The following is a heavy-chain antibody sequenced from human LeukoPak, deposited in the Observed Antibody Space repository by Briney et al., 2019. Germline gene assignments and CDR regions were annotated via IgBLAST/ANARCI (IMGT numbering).Heavy chain of an antibody. CDR3: ARGGGLTAIPTEDF. CDR2: INSYSGGT. Sequence: ASVKVSCKASGYTFSGYYMHWVRQAPGQGLEWMGWINSYSGGTNYAQNFQGGATMTRDRSISTAYMELSRLRSDDTAVYYCARGGGLTAIPTEDFWGQGTLVTVSS. D-gene: IGHD2-21*02. V-gene: IGHV1-2*02. CDR1: GYTFSGYY. J-gene: IGHJ4*02.